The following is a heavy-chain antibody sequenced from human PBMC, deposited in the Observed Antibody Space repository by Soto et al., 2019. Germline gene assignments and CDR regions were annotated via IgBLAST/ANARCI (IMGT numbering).Heavy chain of an antibody. Sequence: QVQLQQWGAGLLKPSETLSLTCAVYGGSFSGYYWSWIRQPPGKGLEWIGEINHSGSTNYNPSLKSRVTISVDTSXNQXSLKLSXVTAADTAVYYXARTXXXXXXXKDARYFDLWGRGTLVTVSS. CDR1: GGSFSGYY. CDR2: INHSGST. J-gene: IGHJ2*01. CDR3: ARTXXXXXXXKDARYFDL. V-gene: IGHV4-34*01. D-gene: IGHD2-15*01.